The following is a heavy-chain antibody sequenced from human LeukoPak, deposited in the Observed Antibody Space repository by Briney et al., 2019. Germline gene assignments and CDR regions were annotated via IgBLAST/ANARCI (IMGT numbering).Heavy chain of an antibody. CDR3: AKDLGIVVVTAAFDI. CDR1: GFTFHDYA. D-gene: IGHD2-21*02. Sequence: GRSLRLSCAASGFTFHDYAMHWVRQAPGKGLEWVSGISWNSGSIGYADSVKGRFTISRDNAKNSLYLQMNSLRAEDTALYYCAKDLGIVVVTAAFDIWGQGTMVTVSS. V-gene: IGHV3-9*01. CDR2: ISWNSGSI. J-gene: IGHJ3*02.